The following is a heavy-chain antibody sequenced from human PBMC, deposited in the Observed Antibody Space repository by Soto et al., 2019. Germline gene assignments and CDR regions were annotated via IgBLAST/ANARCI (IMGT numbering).Heavy chain of an antibody. D-gene: IGHD2-8*01. CDR3: AREIMPRTNDWYFDL. V-gene: IGHV4-30-4*01. J-gene: IGHJ2*01. Sequence: QVQLQESGPGLVKPSETLSLTCTVSGGSISGGVHSWSWIRQPPGKGLEWIGHLFDSGSTYYNPSLKSRPTISVETSKNQFSLRLSSVTAADTAVYYCAREIMPRTNDWYFDLWGRVTLVTVSS. CDR2: LFDSGST. CDR1: GGSISGGVHS.